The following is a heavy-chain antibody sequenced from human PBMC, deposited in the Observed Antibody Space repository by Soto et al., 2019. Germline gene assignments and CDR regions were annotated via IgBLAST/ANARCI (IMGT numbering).Heavy chain of an antibody. CDR2: IYYTGST. CDR1: GGTISSWS. CDR3: ARTPPY. Sequence: SETLSLTCTVSGGTISSWSWSWIRQHPGKGREWIGYIYYTGSTYYNPSLKSRATISAATSKNQFPLKLSSVTAADTAVYYCARTPPYCGQGTLVPSP. V-gene: IGHV4-59*06. J-gene: IGHJ4*02.